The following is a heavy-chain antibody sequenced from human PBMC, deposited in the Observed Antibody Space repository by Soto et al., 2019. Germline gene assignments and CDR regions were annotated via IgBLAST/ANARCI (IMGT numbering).Heavy chain of an antibody. Sequence: VGSLRLSCASSVFTFRSYEMNCVRHSPGKWLEWVSYITGSGSTKYYADSVKGRFTISRDNAKNSLYLQMNSLRAEDTAVYYCARVYDSSGYSYVFGYWGQGTLVTVSS. CDR3: ARVYDSSGYSYVFGY. V-gene: IGHV3-48*03. CDR1: VFTFRSYE. D-gene: IGHD3-22*01. CDR2: ITGSGSTK. J-gene: IGHJ4*02.